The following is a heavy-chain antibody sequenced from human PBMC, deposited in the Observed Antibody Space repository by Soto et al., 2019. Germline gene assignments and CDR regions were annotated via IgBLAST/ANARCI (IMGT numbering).Heavy chain of an antibody. CDR1: GDSISNLDYF. D-gene: IGHD7-27*01. CDR3: ARGRYCLTGRCFPNWFDS. V-gene: IGHV4-30-4*01. CDR2: IYKSATT. Sequence: SETLSLTCSVSGDSISNLDYFWAWIRQPPGQALEYIGYIYKSATTYYNPSFESRVAISVDTSKSQFSLNVTSVTAADTAVYFCARGRYCLTGRCFPNWFDSWGQGALVTISS. J-gene: IGHJ5*01.